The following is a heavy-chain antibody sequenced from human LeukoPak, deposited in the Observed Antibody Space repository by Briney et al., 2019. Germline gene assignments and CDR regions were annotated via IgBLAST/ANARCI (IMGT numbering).Heavy chain of an antibody. CDR3: ARDNVVVPAANAFDI. D-gene: IGHD2-2*01. J-gene: IGHJ3*02. Sequence: GGSLRLSCAASGFTFSDYYMSWIRQAPGKGLEWVSYISSSGSTIYYADSVKGRFTISRDNAKNSLYLQMNSLRAEDTAVYYCARDNVVVPAANAFDIWGQGTMVTVSS. V-gene: IGHV3-11*01. CDR2: ISSSGSTI. CDR1: GFTFSDYY.